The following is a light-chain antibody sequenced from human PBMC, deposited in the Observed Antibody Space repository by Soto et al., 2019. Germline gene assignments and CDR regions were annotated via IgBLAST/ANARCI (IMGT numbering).Light chain of an antibody. CDR1: SSDVGGYNY. CDR3: SSYTSSSTYVV. CDR2: DVS. J-gene: IGLJ2*01. V-gene: IGLV2-14*01. Sequence: QSVLTQPASVSGSPGQSITISCTGTSSDVGGYNYVSWYQQHPGKAPKLMIYDVSNRPSGVSNRFSGSKSDNTASLTISGLQAEDEADYYCSSYTSSSTYVVFGGGTKLTVL.